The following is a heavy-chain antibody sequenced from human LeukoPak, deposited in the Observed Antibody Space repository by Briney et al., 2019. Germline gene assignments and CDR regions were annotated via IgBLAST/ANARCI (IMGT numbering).Heavy chain of an antibody. CDR2: ISSSGSTI. CDR1: GFTFSSYG. J-gene: IGHJ4*02. V-gene: IGHV3-48*04. D-gene: IGHD2-15*01. CDR3: ARSINDCSGGSCYSYYFDY. Sequence: GGSLRLSCAASGFTFSSYGMHWVRQAPGKGLEWVSYISSSGSTIYYADSVKGRFTISRDNAKNSLYLQMNSLRAEDTAVYYCARSINDCSGGSCYSYYFDYWGQGTPVTVSS.